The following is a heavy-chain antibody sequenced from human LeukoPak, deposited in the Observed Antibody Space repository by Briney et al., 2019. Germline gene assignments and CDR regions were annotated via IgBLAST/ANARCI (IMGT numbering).Heavy chain of an antibody. J-gene: IGHJ4*02. D-gene: IGHD3-10*01. CDR3: ARVGSYGGLPSGDY. Sequence: PSETLSLTCTVSGGSISSGDYYWNWIRQPPGKGLEWIGYIYYSGSTYYNPSLKSRVTISIDTSKNQFSLKLSSVTAADTAVYYCARVGSYGGLPSGDYWGQGTLVTVSS. V-gene: IGHV4-30-4*08. CDR1: GGSISSGDYY. CDR2: IYYSGST.